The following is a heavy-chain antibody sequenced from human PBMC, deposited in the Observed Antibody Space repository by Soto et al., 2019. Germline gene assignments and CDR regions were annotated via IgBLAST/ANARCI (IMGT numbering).Heavy chain of an antibody. D-gene: IGHD3-22*01. Sequence: EVQLVESGGGLIQPGGSLRLSCEASGFTFITNALNWVRQAPGRGLEWASLIYGGGSTYYADSVRGRFTISRDNSKNTLYLQMSSLRAEDTAVYYCATRPLLPGAPWGQGTMVTVSS. CDR1: GFTFITNA. CDR2: IYGGGST. J-gene: IGHJ3*01. CDR3: ATRPLLPGAP. V-gene: IGHV3-53*01.